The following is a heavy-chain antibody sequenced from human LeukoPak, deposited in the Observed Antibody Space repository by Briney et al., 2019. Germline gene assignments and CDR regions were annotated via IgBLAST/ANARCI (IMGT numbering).Heavy chain of an antibody. CDR2: INPNSGGT. J-gene: IGHJ4*02. Sequence: GASVKVSCKASGYTFTDYYMHWVRQAPGQGLEWMGWINPNSGGTNYAQKFQGRVTLTRDTSISTAYMELSRLRSDDTAVYYCARRNIAVAGSFDYWGQGTLVTVS. D-gene: IGHD6-19*01. CDR3: ARRNIAVAGSFDY. CDR1: GYTFTDYY. V-gene: IGHV1-2*02.